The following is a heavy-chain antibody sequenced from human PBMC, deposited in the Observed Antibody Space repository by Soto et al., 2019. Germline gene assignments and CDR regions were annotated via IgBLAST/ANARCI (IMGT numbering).Heavy chain of an antibody. CDR3: ARSPHIQLWSYPSDY. J-gene: IGHJ4*02. CDR2: IYFSGST. CDR1: GGSISSGGYY. Sequence: QVQLQESGPGLVKPSQTLSLTCTVSGGSISSGGYYWSWIRQHPGKGLEWIGYIYFSGSTYYNPSLERRVTISVDTSKNQFSLKLSSVTAADTAVYYCARSPHIQLWSYPSDYWGQGTLVTVSS. V-gene: IGHV4-31*03. D-gene: IGHD5-18*01.